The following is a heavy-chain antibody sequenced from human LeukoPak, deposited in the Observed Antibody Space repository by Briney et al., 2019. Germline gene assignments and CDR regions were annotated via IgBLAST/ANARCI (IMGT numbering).Heavy chain of an antibody. Sequence: SETLSLTYTVSGGSISSYYWSWIRQPPGKGLEWIGEINHSGSTNYNPSLKSRVTISVDTSKNQFSLKLSSVTAADTAVYYCASLGKEEVTWTFDYWGQGTLVTVSS. J-gene: IGHJ4*02. D-gene: IGHD7-27*01. CDR2: INHSGST. CDR1: GGSISSYY. CDR3: ASLGKEEVTWTFDY. V-gene: IGHV4-34*01.